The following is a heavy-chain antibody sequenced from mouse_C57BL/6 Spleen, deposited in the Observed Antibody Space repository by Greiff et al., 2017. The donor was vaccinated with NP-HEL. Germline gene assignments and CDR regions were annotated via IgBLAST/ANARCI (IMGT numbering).Heavy chain of an antibody. CDR2: IGPNSGGT. V-gene: IGHV1-72*01. Sequence: QVQLQQPGAELVKPGASVKLSCTASGYTFTSYWMHWVKQRPGRGLEWIGRIGPNSGGTKYNEKFKSKATLTVDKPSSTAYMQLSSLTSEDSAVYYCARDDPYYAMDDWGQGTSVTVSS. CDR1: GYTFTSYW. D-gene: IGHD2-3*01. J-gene: IGHJ4*01. CDR3: ARDDPYYAMDD.